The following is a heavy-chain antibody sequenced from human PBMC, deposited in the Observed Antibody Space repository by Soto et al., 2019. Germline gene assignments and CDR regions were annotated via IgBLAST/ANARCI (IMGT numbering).Heavy chain of an antibody. CDR2: ISYDGSNK. CDR1: GFTFSSYG. Sequence: QVQLVESGGGVVQPGRSLRLSCAASGFTFSSYGLHWVRQAPGKGLEWVAVISYDGSNKYYADSVKGRFTISRDNSKNTLYLHMNSLRAEDTAVYYCAKDNGRDNYWGQGTLVTVSS. J-gene: IGHJ4*02. CDR3: AKDNGRDNY. V-gene: IGHV3-30*18.